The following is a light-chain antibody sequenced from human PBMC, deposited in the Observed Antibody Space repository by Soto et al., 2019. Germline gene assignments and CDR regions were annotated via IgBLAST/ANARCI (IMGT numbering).Light chain of an antibody. CDR1: ESVHIN. J-gene: IGKJ1*01. Sequence: EIVLTQSPATLSVSSGERVTLSCRASESVHINLAWYRQKPGQAPRLIMYGASTSATDMPGTFSGRGSGTECTLTISSLQSEDFVVYCCQQYKNWPRTFGQGTKVDI. CDR2: GAS. CDR3: QQYKNWPRT. V-gene: IGKV3-15*01.